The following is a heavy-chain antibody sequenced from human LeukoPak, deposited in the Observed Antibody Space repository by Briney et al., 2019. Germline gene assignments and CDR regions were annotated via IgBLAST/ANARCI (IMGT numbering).Heavy chain of an antibody. CDR2: MKHDGTKK. J-gene: IGHJ4*02. CDR3: ARIVGADEGADY. Sequence: GGSLRLLCAASGFTFSSYWMTWARQAPGKGLEWVANMKHDGTKKNYADSVKGRFTISRDNAKNSLYLQMNSLRAEDTALYYCARIVGADEGADYWGQGTLVTVSS. V-gene: IGHV3-7*01. CDR1: GFTFSSYW. D-gene: IGHD1-26*01.